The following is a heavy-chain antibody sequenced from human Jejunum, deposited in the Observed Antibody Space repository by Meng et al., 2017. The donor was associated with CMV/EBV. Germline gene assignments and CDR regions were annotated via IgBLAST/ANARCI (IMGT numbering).Heavy chain of an antibody. CDR2: MNQDGSNK. CDR3: GREVPGGAVALDY. V-gene: IGHV3-7*01. CDR1: EFCVGNDW. J-gene: IGHJ4*02. Sequence: YEFCVGNDWMIWVRQAPGEGLEWVANMNQDGSNKFYLDSVKGRFTISRDNTKNSLYLQMNSLRAEDTAVYYCGREVPGGAVALDYWGQGALVTVSS. D-gene: IGHD3-3*02.